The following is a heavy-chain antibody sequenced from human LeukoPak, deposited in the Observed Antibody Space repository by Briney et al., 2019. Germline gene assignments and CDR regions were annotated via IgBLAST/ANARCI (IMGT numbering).Heavy chain of an antibody. V-gene: IGHV3-30*02. CDR2: IRYDGSNK. Sequence: PGGSLRLSCAASGFTFSSYGMHWVRQAPGKGLEWVAFIRYDGSNKYYADSVKGRFTISRDNSKNTLYLQMNSLRAEDTAVYYCAKDSKIPIVWFGELEYYFDYWGQGTLVTVSS. CDR3: AKDSKIPIVWFGELEYYFDY. J-gene: IGHJ4*02. D-gene: IGHD3-10*01. CDR1: GFTFSSYG.